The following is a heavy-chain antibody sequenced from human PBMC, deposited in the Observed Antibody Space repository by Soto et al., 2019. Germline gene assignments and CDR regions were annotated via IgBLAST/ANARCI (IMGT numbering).Heavy chain of an antibody. CDR2: INSDGSST. V-gene: IGHV3-74*03. J-gene: IGHJ4*02. D-gene: IGHD3-10*01. CDR1: GFTFSSYR. CDR3: TRNRYVWFGEPRPAHDY. Sequence: EVQLVESGGGLVQPGGSLRLSCAASGFTFSSYRMHWVRQAPGKGLVWVSRINSDGSSTTYADSVKGRFTISRDNAKNTVYLKMNSLRVEDTAVYYCTRNRYVWFGEPRPAHDYWGQGTLVTVSS.